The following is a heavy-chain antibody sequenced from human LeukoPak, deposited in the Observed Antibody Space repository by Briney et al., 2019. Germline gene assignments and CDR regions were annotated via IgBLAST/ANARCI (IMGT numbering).Heavy chain of an antibody. Sequence: SETLSLTCIVSGGSIRSYDWSWIRQPPGKGLEWIGYISYTGSTNYNPSLKSRVTMSGDTPKNQFSPNLSSVTAADTAVYYCVRVGGSPLGALDIWGQGTMVTVSS. CDR1: GGSIRSYD. CDR2: ISYTGST. CDR3: VRVGGSPLGALDI. J-gene: IGHJ3*02. V-gene: IGHV4-59*01.